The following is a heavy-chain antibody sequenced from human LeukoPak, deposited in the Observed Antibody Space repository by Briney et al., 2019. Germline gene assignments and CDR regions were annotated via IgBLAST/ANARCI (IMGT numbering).Heavy chain of an antibody. CDR1: GFTFSSYD. CDR3: ARSTPSFYYYYGMDL. V-gene: IGHV3-13*01. CDR2: IGTAGDT. Sequence: GGSLTLSCAASGFTFSSYDMHWLRQATGKGLECVSAIGTAGDTYYPGSVKGRFTISRENAKHSLSLQMNSLRAGDTPVYYCARSTPSFYYYYGMDLWGQGTTVTVSS. J-gene: IGHJ6*02.